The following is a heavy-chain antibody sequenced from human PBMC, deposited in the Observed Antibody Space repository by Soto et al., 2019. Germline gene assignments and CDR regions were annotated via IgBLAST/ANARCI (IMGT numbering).Heavy chain of an antibody. Sequence: GESLKISCKGSGYSFTSYWIGWVRQMPGKGLEWMGIIYPGDSDTRYSPSFQGQVTISADKSISTAYLQWSSLKASDTAMYYCARRGGGGGMLSTSCCWFDPWGQGTLVTVSS. J-gene: IGHJ5*02. CDR1: GYSFTSYW. CDR3: ARRGGGGGMLSTSCCWFDP. CDR2: IYPGDSDT. D-gene: IGHD2-2*01. V-gene: IGHV5-51*01.